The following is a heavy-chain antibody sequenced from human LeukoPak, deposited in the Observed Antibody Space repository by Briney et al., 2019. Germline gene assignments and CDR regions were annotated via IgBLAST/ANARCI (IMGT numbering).Heavy chain of an antibody. CDR3: AKDDRRFLEWLSYNYFDY. Sequence: GGSLRLSCAASGFTFSNYAMSWVRQAPGKGLEWVSAISGSGGSTYYADSVKGRFTISRDNSKNTLYLQMNSLRAEDTAVYYCAKDDRRFLEWLSYNYFDYWGQGTLVTVSS. CDR1: GFTFSNYA. V-gene: IGHV3-23*01. D-gene: IGHD3-3*01. J-gene: IGHJ4*02. CDR2: ISGSGGST.